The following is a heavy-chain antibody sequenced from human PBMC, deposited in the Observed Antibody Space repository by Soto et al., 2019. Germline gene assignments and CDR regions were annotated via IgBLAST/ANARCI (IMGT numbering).Heavy chain of an antibody. Sequence: ASVKVSCKASGYTFTSYAMHWVRQAPEQRLEWMGWINAGNGNTKYPQKFQGRVTITRDTSASTAYMELSSLRSEDTAVYYCARALIMLYGGNWFDPWGQGTLVTVSS. D-gene: IGHD2-8*01. V-gene: IGHV1-3*01. CDR3: ARALIMLYGGNWFDP. J-gene: IGHJ5*02. CDR2: INAGNGNT. CDR1: GYTFTSYA.